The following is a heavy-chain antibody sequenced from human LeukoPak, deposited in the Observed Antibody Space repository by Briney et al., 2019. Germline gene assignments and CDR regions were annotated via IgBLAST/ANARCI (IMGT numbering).Heavy chain of an antibody. CDR3: ARGGHEIAVACTRSFDY. V-gene: IGHV5-51*01. CDR2: IYPGDSDT. CDR1: GYSFTSYW. J-gene: IGHJ4*02. Sequence: GESLKISCKGSGYSFTSYWMGWVRQMPGRGLEWRGIIYPGDSDTRYSPSFQGQVTISADKSISTAYLQWSSLKASDTAMYYCARGGHEIAVACTRSFDYWGQGTLVTVSS. D-gene: IGHD6-19*01.